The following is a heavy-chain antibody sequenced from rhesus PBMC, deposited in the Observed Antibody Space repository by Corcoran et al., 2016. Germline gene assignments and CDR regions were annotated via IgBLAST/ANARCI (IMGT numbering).Heavy chain of an antibody. J-gene: IGHJ3*01. V-gene: IGHV2-174*01. CDR1: GFSISTSGMG. CDR2: IYWDDDT. Sequence: QVTLKESGPALVKPTQTLTLTCTFSGFSISTSGMGVGWIRQPPGKALEWLALIYWDDDTYYSTYLNSKLTNSKDTYKNQVGLTMTNMDPVDTATYYCARKRAVADAFGCWGQGLRVTVSS. D-gene: IGHD6-37*01. CDR3: ARKRAVADAFGC.